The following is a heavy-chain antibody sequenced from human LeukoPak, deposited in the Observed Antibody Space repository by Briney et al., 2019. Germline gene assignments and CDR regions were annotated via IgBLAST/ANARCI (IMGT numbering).Heavy chain of an antibody. CDR3: AKRGVVIRLILVGFHKEAYYFDS. D-gene: IGHD3-10*01. CDR2: ISGSGGGT. CDR1: GITLSNYG. J-gene: IGHJ4*02. Sequence: PGGSLRLSRAVSGITLSNYGMSWVRQAPGKGLEWVAGISGSGGGTYYADSVKGRFTISRDNPKNTLYLQMNSLRAEDTAVYFCAKRGVVIRLILVGFHKEAYYFDSWGQGALVTASS. V-gene: IGHV3-23*01.